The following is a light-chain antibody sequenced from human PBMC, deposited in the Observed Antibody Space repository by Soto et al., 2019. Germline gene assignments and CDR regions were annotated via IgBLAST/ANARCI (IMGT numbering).Light chain of an antibody. CDR2: KVS. CDR1: QSIVYSDGNTY. Sequence: DVVMTQSPLSLPVTLGQPAPISCRSSQSIVYSDGNTYLNWFQQRPGQSPRRLIYKVSNRDSGVPDRFSGRGSGTDFTLKISRVEAEDVGVYYCMQGTHWPRTFGQGTKVEIK. J-gene: IGKJ1*01. V-gene: IGKV2-30*01. CDR3: MQGTHWPRT.